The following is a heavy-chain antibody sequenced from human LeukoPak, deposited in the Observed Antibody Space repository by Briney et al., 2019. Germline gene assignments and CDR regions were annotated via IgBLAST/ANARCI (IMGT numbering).Heavy chain of an antibody. CDR1: GASISSDY. Sequence: SETLSLTCTVSGASISSDYWSWIRQPPGKGLEWIGYIHYSGTTNYNPSLKSRVTISLDTSRNQFSLKLNSVTAADTAVYYCAKSNGYGLIDIWGQGTMVTVSS. J-gene: IGHJ3*02. V-gene: IGHV4-59*12. D-gene: IGHD3-10*01. CDR3: AKSNGYGLIDI. CDR2: IHYSGTT.